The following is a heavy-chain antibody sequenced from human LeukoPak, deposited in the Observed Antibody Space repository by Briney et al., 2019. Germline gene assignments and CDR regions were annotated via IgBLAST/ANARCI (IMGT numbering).Heavy chain of an antibody. D-gene: IGHD3-22*01. CDR2: ISGSATNT. CDR1: GFTFSTYA. V-gene: IGHV3-23*01. Sequence: GGSLRLSCAASGFTFSTYAMSWFGRAPGKGLEGVSSISGSATNTYYADSVKGRFTISRDKSKNTLDLQMNSLRAEDTAVYYCAKARYYDSSGPFDYWGQGTLVTVSS. J-gene: IGHJ4*02. CDR3: AKARYYDSSGPFDY.